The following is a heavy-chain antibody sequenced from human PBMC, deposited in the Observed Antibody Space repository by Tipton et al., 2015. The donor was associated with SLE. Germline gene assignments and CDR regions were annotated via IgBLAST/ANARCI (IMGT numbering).Heavy chain of an antibody. V-gene: IGHV4-59*08. D-gene: IGHD3-10*01. J-gene: IGHJ4*02. CDR2: IHYTGST. CDR1: GGSISGHY. CDR3: ARRSLLAREYFFDL. Sequence: TLSLTCTVSGGSISGHYWSWIRQPPGKGLEWIGYIHYTGSTHYNPSLESRVTMSVDTSKNQFSLRLTSVTAADTAMYFCARRSLLAREYFFDLWGQGSLVTVSS.